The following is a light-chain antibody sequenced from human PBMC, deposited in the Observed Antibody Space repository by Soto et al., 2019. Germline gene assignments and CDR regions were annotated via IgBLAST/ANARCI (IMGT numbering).Light chain of an antibody. Sequence: EIVLTQSPGTVSLSRGERATLSCRASQSVSSSYLAWYQQKPGQAPRLLIYGASSRATGIPYRFSGSGSGTDFTLIINRVEPEDFAVYFCQQSTSSVTFGGGTKVDI. J-gene: IGKJ4*01. CDR3: QQSTSSVT. V-gene: IGKV3-20*01. CDR1: QSVSSSY. CDR2: GAS.